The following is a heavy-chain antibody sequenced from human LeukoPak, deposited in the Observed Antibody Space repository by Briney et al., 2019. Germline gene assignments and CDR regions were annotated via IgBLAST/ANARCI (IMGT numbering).Heavy chain of an antibody. D-gene: IGHD4-23*01. CDR3: AKDRSHYDGNPELKFDY. V-gene: IGHV3-23*01. CDR1: GFTFSSYA. CDR2: ISGSGGST. Sequence: GSLRLSCAASGFTFSSYAMNWVRQAPGKGLEWVSAISGSGGSTYYADSVKGRFTISRDNSKNTLYLQMNSLRAEDTAVYYCAKDRSHYDGNPELKFDYWGQGTLVTVSS. J-gene: IGHJ4*02.